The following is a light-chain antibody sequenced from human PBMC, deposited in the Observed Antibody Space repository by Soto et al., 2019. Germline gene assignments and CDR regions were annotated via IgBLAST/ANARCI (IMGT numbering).Light chain of an antibody. CDR1: QSVSNK. J-gene: IGKJ5*01. CDR3: QQRSNWPPIT. Sequence: EVVLTQSPATLSLSPGERATLSCRASQSVSNKLAWYQQKPGQAPRLLIYDASNRANGIPARFSGSGSGTDFTLTISSLEPEDFAVYYCQQRSNWPPITFGQGTRPEIK. V-gene: IGKV3-11*01. CDR2: DAS.